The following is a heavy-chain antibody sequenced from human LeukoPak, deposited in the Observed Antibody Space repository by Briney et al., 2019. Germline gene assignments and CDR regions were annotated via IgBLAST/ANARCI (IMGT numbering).Heavy chain of an antibody. D-gene: IGHD5-24*01. CDR1: GFTFSSYG. J-gene: IGHJ4*02. CDR2: IWYDGSNK. Sequence: GGSLRLSCAASGFTFSSYGMHWVRQAPGKGREWVAVIWYDGSNKYYADSVKGRFTISRDNSKNTLYLQMNSLRAEDTAVYYCARDRPLQGLDYWGQGTLVTVSS. CDR3: ARDRPLQGLDY. V-gene: IGHV3-33*01.